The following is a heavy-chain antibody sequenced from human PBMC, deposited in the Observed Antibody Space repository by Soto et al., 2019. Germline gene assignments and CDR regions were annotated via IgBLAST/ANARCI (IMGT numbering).Heavy chain of an antibody. CDR3: AKHSAGSYYASH. CDR2: RTRSGSVS. V-gene: IGHV3-23*01. J-gene: IGHJ4*01. CDR1: GFTLSTFA. D-gene: IGHD3-22*01. Sequence: GPSWRLSCAASGFTLSTFAMRWLRHAPGKGLEWISSRTRSGSVSYSADSVKGRFTISRDNPKNTLYLQMKSLRADDTAVCYCAKHSAGSYYASHWGDGILGTVFS.